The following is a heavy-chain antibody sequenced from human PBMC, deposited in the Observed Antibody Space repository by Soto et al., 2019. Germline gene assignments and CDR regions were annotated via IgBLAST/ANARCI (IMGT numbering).Heavy chain of an antibody. D-gene: IGHD6-6*01. CDR1: GFTFSSYW. CDR2: INSDGSST. Sequence: PGGSLRLSCAASGFTFSSYWMHWVRQAPGKGLVWVSRINSDGSSTSYADSVKGRFTISRDNAKNTLYLQMSSLRAEDTAVYYCARDRRSIAARDYYYGMDVWGQGTTATVSS. CDR3: ARDRRSIAARDYYYGMDV. J-gene: IGHJ6*02. V-gene: IGHV3-74*01.